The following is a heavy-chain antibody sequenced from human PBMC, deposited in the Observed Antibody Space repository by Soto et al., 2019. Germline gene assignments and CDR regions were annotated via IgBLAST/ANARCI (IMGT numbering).Heavy chain of an antibody. D-gene: IGHD6-13*01. CDR2: INPSGGST. V-gene: IGHV1-46*01. J-gene: IGHJ3*02. CDR3: ARDRAGGSSSWRAFDI. CDR1: GYTFTSYY. Sequence: ASVKVSCKASGYTFTSYYMHWVRQAPGQGLEWMGIINPSGGSTSYAQKFQGRVTMTRDTSTSTVYMELSSLRSEDTAVYYCARDRAGGSSSWRAFDIWGQGTMVTVSS.